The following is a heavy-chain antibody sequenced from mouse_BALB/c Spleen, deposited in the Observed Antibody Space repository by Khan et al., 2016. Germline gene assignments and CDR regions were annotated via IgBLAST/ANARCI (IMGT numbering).Heavy chain of an antibody. Sequence: QVRLQQSGAELVRPGSSVKISCKASGYAFSSYWMNWVKQRPGQGLEWIGQIYPGDGDTNYNGKFKGKATLTADKSSSTAYMQLSSLPSEDSAVDFCAKLTGTRKAMDYWGQGTSVTVSS. V-gene: IGHV1-80*01. D-gene: IGHD4-1*01. CDR3: AKLTGTRKAMDY. CDR2: IYPGDGDT. J-gene: IGHJ4*01. CDR1: GYAFSSYW.